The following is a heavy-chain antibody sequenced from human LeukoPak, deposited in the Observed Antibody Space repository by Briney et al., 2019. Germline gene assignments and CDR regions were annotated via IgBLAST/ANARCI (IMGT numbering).Heavy chain of an antibody. CDR2: IKLETDDWTT. CDR1: GFTFSEAW. J-gene: IGHJ4*02. D-gene: IGHD6-13*01. Sequence: PGGSLRLSCAASGFTFSEAWMSWVRQGPGKGLEWVGRIKLETDDWTTDYGAPVKGRFTISRDDSKNTLFLQMNSLETEDTAVYYCATDRRGASIVAHGTWTFDYWGQGTLVTVSS. V-gene: IGHV3-15*01. CDR3: ATDRRGASIVAHGTWTFDY.